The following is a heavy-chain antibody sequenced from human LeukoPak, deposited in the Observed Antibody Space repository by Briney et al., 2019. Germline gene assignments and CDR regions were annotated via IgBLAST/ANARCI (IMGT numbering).Heavy chain of an antibody. CDR3: ARDSGERGSGSYLIAY. D-gene: IGHD3-10*01. CDR1: GYTFTGYY. V-gene: IGHV1-2*02. Sequence: ASVKVSCKASGYTFTGYYMHWVRQAPGQGLEGMGWINPNSGGTNYAQKVQGRVTMTRDTSISTAYMELRRLRSDDTAVYYCARDSGERGSGSYLIAYWGQGTLVTVSS. CDR2: INPNSGGT. J-gene: IGHJ4*02.